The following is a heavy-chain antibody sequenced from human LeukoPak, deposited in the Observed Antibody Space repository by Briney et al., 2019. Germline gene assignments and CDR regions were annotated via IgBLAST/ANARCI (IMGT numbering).Heavy chain of an antibody. Sequence: PGGSLTLSCAASGFTFSSYSMNWVRQAPAKGLELVSSISSSSSYIYYADQVIGRFTISRDNAKNSLYLQMNSLRAEDTAVYYCARDWMGSSSHWFDPWGQGGMVSVCS. CDR3: ARDWMGSSSHWFDP. CDR2: ISSSSSYI. J-gene: IGHJ5*02. CDR1: GFTFSSYS. V-gene: IGHV3-21*01. D-gene: IGHD6-6*01.